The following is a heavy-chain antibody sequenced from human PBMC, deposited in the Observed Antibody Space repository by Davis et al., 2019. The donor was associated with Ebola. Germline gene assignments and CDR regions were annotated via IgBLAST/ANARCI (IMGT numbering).Heavy chain of an antibody. J-gene: IGHJ3*02. CDR1: GGSFSGYY. Sequence: SETLSLTCAVYGGSFSGYYWSWIRQPPGKGLEWIGYIYYSGSTYYNPSLKSQVTISVDTSKNQFSLKLSSVTAADTAVYYCARVGLVGAFDIWGQGTMVTVSS. D-gene: IGHD3-16*01. CDR2: IYYSGST. CDR3: ARVGLVGAFDI. V-gene: IGHV4-34*09.